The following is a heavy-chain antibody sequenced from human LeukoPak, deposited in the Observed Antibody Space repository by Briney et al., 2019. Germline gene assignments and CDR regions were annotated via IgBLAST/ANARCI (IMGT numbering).Heavy chain of an antibody. CDR3: ARVQSEYYDFWSGYYDKNYGMDV. D-gene: IGHD3-3*01. CDR2: ISSSSSYI. CDR1: GFTFSSYS. V-gene: IGHV3-21*01. J-gene: IGHJ6*02. Sequence: PGGSLRLSCAASGFTFSSYSMNWVRQAPGKGLEWASSISSSSSYIYYADSVKGRFTISRDNAKNSLYLQMNSLRAEDTAVYYCARVQSEYYDFWSGYYDKNYGMDVWGQGTTVTVSS.